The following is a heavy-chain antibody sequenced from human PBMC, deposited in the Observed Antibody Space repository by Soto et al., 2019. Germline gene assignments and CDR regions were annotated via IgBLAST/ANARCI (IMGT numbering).Heavy chain of an antibody. D-gene: IGHD2-15*01. J-gene: IGHJ6*02. V-gene: IGHV1-3*01. Sequence: ASVKVSCKASGYTFTSYTMHWVRQAPGQRLDWMGWINAGNGNTKYSQKFQGRVTISRDTFASTAYMELSSLRSEDTAVYYCARDIVVVVAASYYYSGMDVWGQGTTVTVSS. CDR2: INAGNGNT. CDR1: GYTFTSYT. CDR3: ARDIVVVVAASYYYSGMDV.